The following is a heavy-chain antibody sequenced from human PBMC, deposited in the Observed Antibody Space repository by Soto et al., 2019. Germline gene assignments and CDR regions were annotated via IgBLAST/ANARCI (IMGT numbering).Heavy chain of an antibody. CDR2: TYYRSKWFY. CDR1: GDSVSSNSVV. Sequence: SQTLSLTCVISGDSVSSNSVVWNWIRQSPSRGLEWLGRTYYRSKWFYEYAASVKSRIVINPDTSKNQFSLQLSSVTPEDTAVYYCARGVIIVEPCTGFDYWGQATLLTVSS. J-gene: IGHJ4*02. V-gene: IGHV6-1*01. D-gene: IGHD2-2*01. CDR3: ARGVIIVEPCTGFDY.